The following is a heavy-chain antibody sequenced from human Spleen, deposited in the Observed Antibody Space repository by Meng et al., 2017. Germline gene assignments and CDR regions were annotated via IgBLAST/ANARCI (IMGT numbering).Heavy chain of an antibody. J-gene: IGHJ5*02. CDR2: VYYSVNR. V-gene: IGHV4-39*07. CDR1: GGSTRTSSYY. Sequence: SETLSLTCTVSGGSTRTSSYYWGWFRQPPGKGLEWLGSVYYSVNRYYNASLKSRLTISRDTSRNQFSLRLTSMTAADTAVYYCARDSRQQLVRWFDPWGQGTLVTVSS. CDR3: ARDSRQQLVRWFDP. D-gene: IGHD6-13*01.